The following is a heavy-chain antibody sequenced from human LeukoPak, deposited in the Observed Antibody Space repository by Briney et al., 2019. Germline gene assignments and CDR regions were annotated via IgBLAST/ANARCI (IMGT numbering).Heavy chain of an antibody. J-gene: IGHJ4*02. V-gene: IGHV4-30-4*08. Sequence: PSETRSLTCTVSGGSISSGSYYWSWVRQPPGKGLEWIGYIYYSGSTYYNPSLKSRVAISVDTSKNQFSLNLSSVTAADTAVYYCARSSFYSSSRYFDYWGQGTLVTVSS. CDR1: GGSISSGSYY. CDR3: ARSSFYSSSRYFDY. D-gene: IGHD6-13*01. CDR2: IYYSGST.